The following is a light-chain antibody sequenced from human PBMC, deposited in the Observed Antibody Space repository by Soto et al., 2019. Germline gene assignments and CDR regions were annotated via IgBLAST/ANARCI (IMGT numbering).Light chain of an antibody. CDR1: QSVSSSF. Sequence: EIVLTQSPGTLSLSPGERATLSCRASQSVSSSFLAWYQQKPGQAPRLLIYAASSRATGIPDRFSGSGSGTDFTLTISRLEPEDFAVYYCHQYGSSPPRTFGQGTQLEIK. J-gene: IGKJ2*01. CDR3: HQYGSSPPRT. V-gene: IGKV3-20*01. CDR2: AAS.